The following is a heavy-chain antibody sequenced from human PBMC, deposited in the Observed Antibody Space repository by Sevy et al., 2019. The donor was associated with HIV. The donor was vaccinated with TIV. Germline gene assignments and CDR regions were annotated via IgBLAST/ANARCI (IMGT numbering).Heavy chain of an antibody. V-gene: IGHV3-11*06. J-gene: IGHJ4*02. D-gene: IGHD5-12*01. Sequence: GGSLRLSCAASGFTFNDYYMSWIRQAPGRGLEWVSYISTSSSYTDYADSVKGRFTISRDNAKISLYLQMNSLRAEDTAVYYCARETDGYNCIATFDYWGQGTLVTVSS. CDR2: ISTSSSYT. CDR1: GFTFNDYY. CDR3: ARETDGYNCIATFDY.